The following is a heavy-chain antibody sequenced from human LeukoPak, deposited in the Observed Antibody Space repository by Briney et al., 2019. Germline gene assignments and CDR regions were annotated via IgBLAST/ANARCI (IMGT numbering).Heavy chain of an antibody. CDR1: GFTFSSYS. CDR3: ARARVAPTQEDY. CDR2: ISSSSSYI. D-gene: IGHD5-12*01. Sequence: GGSLRLSCAASGFTFSSYSMNWVRQAPGKGLEWVSSISSSSSYIYYADSVKGRFTISRDNSKNTLYLQMNSLRAEDTAVYYCARARVAPTQEDYWGQGTLVTVSS. V-gene: IGHV3-21*01. J-gene: IGHJ4*02.